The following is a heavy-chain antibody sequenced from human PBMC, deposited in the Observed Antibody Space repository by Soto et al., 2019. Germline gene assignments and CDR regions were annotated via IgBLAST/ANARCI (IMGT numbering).Heavy chain of an antibody. V-gene: IGHV3-21*01. D-gene: IGHD3-10*01. CDR3: AREAPMVRGVIRGGYAFDV. Sequence: EVQLVESGGGLVKPGGSLRLSCAASGFTFSSYSMNWVRQAPGKGLEWVSSISSSSSYISYADSVKGRFTISRDNAKNSLYLQMNSLRAEDTAVYYCAREAPMVRGVIRGGYAFDVWGQGTMVTVSS. CDR1: GFTFSSYS. CDR2: ISSSSSYI. J-gene: IGHJ3*01.